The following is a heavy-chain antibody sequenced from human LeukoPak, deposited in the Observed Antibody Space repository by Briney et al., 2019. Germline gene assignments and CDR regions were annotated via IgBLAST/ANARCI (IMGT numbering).Heavy chain of an antibody. D-gene: IGHD2-21*02. CDR2: IYNSGST. Sequence: SETLSLTCTVSGGSISSYSWSWIRQPPGKRLEWIGYIYNSGSTNYNPSLKSRDTVSVDTSKNQFSLKLSSVTAADTAVYYCARELGVATLHFDFWGQGILVTVSS. CDR3: ARELGVATLHFDF. J-gene: IGHJ4*02. CDR1: GGSISSYS. V-gene: IGHV4-59*01.